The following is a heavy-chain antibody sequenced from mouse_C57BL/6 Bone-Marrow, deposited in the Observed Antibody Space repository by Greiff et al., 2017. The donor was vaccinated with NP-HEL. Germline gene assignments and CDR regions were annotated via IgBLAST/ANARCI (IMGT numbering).Heavy chain of an antibody. CDR3: ARRDLNGFAY. V-gene: IGHV2-2*01. J-gene: IGHJ3*01. D-gene: IGHD3-3*01. CDR2: IWSGGST. CDR1: GFSLTSYG. Sequence: VQLQQSGPGLVQPSQSLSITCTVSGFSLTSYGVHWVRQSPGKGLEWLGVIWSGGSTDYNAAFISRLSISKDNSKSQVFFKMNSLQADDTAIYYCARRDLNGFAYWGQGTLVTVSA.